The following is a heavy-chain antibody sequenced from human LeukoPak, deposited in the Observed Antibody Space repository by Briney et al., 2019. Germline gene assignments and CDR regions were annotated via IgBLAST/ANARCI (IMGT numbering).Heavy chain of an antibody. Sequence: GSLRVSSVVSGFTFSRFSMNWVRQGPRKGLEWVSYISSSNRYMYYADSVKGRFTISRDNAKNSVYLQMNSLRAEDTAVYYCARETQSGSYTMDDFWGQGTLVTVSS. CDR3: ARETQSGSYTMDDF. J-gene: IGHJ4*02. CDR1: GFTFSRFS. CDR2: ISSSNRYM. V-gene: IGHV3-21*01. D-gene: IGHD1-26*01.